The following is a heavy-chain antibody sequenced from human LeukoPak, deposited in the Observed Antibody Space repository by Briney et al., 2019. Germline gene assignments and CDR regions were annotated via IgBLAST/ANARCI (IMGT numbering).Heavy chain of an antibody. CDR1: GGTFSSYA. CDR2: IIPIFGTA. Sequence: SVKVSCKASGGTFSSYAISWVRQAPGQGLEWMGGIIPIFGTANYAQKFQGRVTITADKSTSTAYMELSSLRSEDTAVYYCARDLSSRLLRFMGAYYYYMDVWGKGTTVTVSS. D-gene: IGHD3-3*01. J-gene: IGHJ6*03. CDR3: ARDLSSRLLRFMGAYYYYMDV. V-gene: IGHV1-69*06.